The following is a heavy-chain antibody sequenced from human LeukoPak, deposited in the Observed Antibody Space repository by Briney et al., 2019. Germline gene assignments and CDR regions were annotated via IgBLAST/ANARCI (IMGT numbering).Heavy chain of an antibody. J-gene: IGHJ6*03. CDR3: ARTARGSYCSSTSCYLDYMDV. Sequence: GGSLRLSCAASGYTFTSYGISWVRQAPGQGLEWMGWISAYNGNTNCAQKLQGRVTMTTDTSTSTAYMELRSLRSDDTAVYYCARTARGSYCSSTSCYLDYMDVWGKGTTVTISS. CDR1: GYTFTSYG. V-gene: IGHV1-18*01. CDR2: ISAYNGNT. D-gene: IGHD2-2*01.